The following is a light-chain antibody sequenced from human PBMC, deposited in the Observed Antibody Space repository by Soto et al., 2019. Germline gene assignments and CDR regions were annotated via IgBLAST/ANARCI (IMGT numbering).Light chain of an antibody. V-gene: IGLV2-14*01. CDR2: DVS. CDR3: SSYTSSSTLVV. J-gene: IGLJ2*01. Sequence: QSALTQPPSASGSPGQSITISCTGTSSDVGGYSFVSWYQQHPGKAPKLMIYDVSNRPSGVSNRFSGSKSGNTASLTISGLQAEDEADYYCSSYTSSSTLVVFGGGTKLTVL. CDR1: SSDVGGYSF.